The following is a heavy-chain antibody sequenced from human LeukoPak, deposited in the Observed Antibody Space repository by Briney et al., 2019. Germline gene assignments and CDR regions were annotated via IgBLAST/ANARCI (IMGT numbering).Heavy chain of an antibody. J-gene: IGHJ4*02. CDR3: ARAMGGDNSGYRPFDY. V-gene: IGHV1-2*02. Sequence: ASVKVSCKASGYTFTGYYMHWVRQAPGQGLEWMGWINPNSGGTSYAQMLQARVTMTRDTSISTAYMELSSLRSDDTAVYYCARAMGGDNSGYRPFDYRGQGTLVTVSS. CDR1: GYTFTGYY. D-gene: IGHD3-22*01. CDR2: INPNSGGT.